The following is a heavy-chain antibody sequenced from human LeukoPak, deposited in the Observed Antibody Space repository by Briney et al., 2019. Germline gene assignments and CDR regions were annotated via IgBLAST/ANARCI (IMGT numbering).Heavy chain of an antibody. CDR3: ARGPTYQPIDF. CDR1: GGSISSSNYY. D-gene: IGHD2-2*01. J-gene: IGHJ4*02. CDR2: IHYSETT. V-gene: IGHV4-39*02. Sequence: TSETLSLTCTVSGGSISSSNYYWGWIRQPPGKGLEWIASIHYSETTYYNPSLKSRVTISVDTSKNHFSLKLSSVTAADTAVYYCARGPTYQPIDFWGQGTLVTASS.